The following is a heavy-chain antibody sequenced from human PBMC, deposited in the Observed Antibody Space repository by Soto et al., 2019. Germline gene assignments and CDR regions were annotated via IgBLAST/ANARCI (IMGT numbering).Heavy chain of an antibody. CDR3: ARALLYDSSGYLGY. Sequence: SETLSLTCAVYGGSFSGYYWSWIRQPPGKGLEWIGEINHSGSTNYNPSLKSRVTISVDTSKNQFSLKLSSVTAADTAVYYCARALLYDSSGYLGYWGQGTLVTVSS. V-gene: IGHV4-34*01. CDR2: INHSGST. J-gene: IGHJ4*02. CDR1: GGSFSGYY. D-gene: IGHD3-22*01.